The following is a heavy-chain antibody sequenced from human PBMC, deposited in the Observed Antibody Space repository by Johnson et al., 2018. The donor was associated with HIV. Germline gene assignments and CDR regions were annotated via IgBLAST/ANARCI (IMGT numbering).Heavy chain of an antibody. CDR1: GFTFDDYA. J-gene: IGHJ3*02. CDR3: AKDPNPGGDAFDI. Sequence: VQLVESGGVVVQPGGSLRLSCAASGFTFDDYAMHWVRQAPGKGLEWVSLISWDGGSPYYADSVKGRFTISRDNSKNTLYLQMNSLRAEDTAVYYCAKDPNPGGDAFDIWGQGTMVTVSS. D-gene: IGHD1-14*01. V-gene: IGHV3-43D*03. CDR2: ISWDGGSP.